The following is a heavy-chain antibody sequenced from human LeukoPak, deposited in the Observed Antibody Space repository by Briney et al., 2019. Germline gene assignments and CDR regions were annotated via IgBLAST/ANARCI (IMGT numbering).Heavy chain of an antibody. CDR1: GGSISSGSYY. V-gene: IGHV4-61*02. D-gene: IGHD3-10*01. CDR3: ARVTERWFGELGVVHYMDV. CDR2: IYTSGST. J-gene: IGHJ6*03. Sequence: PSETLSLTCTVSGGSISSGSYYWSWIRQPAGKGLEWIGRIYTSGSTNYNPSLKSRVTISVDTSKNQFSLKLSSVTAADTAVYYCARVTERWFGELGVVHYMDVWGKGTTVTISS.